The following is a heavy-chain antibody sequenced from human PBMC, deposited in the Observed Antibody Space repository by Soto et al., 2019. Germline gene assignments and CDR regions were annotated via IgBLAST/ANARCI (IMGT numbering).Heavy chain of an antibody. CDR1: GGSISSGGYY. V-gene: IGHV4-31*03. J-gene: IGHJ6*02. CDR3: ARDVPPRYYYDSSGYYGMDV. Sequence: SETLSLTCTVSGGSISSGGYYWSWIRQHPGKGLEWIGYIYYSGSTYYNPSLKSRVTISVDTSKNQFSLKLSSVTAADTAVYYCARDVPPRYYYDSSGYYGMDVWGQGTTVTVSS. D-gene: IGHD3-22*01. CDR2: IYYSGST.